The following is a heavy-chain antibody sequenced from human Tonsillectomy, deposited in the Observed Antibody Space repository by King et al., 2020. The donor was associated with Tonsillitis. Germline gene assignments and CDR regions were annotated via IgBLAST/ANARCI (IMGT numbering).Heavy chain of an antibody. J-gene: IGHJ6*02. CDR3: AKEVEILRDSDRGYGLDV. CDR1: GFTFSNYD. Sequence: VQLVESGGGLVQPGGSLRLSCAASGFTFSNYDMSWVRQAPGKGLEWVSAISGRGTNTHYADSVKGRFTISRDNSKNTLYLQMNRLRAEDTAVYYCAKEVEILRDSDRGYGLDVWGQGTTVTVSS. D-gene: IGHD3-9*01. CDR2: ISGRGTNT. V-gene: IGHV3-23*04.